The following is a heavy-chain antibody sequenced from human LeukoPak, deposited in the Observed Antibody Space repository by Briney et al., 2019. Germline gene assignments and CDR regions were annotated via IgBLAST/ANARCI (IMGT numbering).Heavy chain of an antibody. D-gene: IGHD6-13*01. J-gene: IGHJ4*02. CDR1: GGSISSYY. CDR2: VYYTGST. V-gene: IGHV4-59*01. Sequence: SETLSLTCTVSGGSISSYYWSWIRQPPGKGLEWIGYVYYTGSTNYNPSLNSRVTMSIDTSKNQFSLRLSSVTAADTAAYYCARQQLSQLYYFDNWGQGTLVTVSS. CDR3: ARQQLSQLYYFDN.